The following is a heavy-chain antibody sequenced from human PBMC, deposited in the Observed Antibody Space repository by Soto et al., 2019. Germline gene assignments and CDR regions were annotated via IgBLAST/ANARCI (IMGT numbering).Heavy chain of an antibody. CDR1: GGTFSSYA. D-gene: IGHD2-2*01. J-gene: IGHJ6*02. CDR2: IIPISETT. CDR3: ARSQGSSTSLEIYYYYYYGMDV. Sequence: QVQLVQSGAEVKKPGSSVKVSCKASGGTFSSYAISWVRQAPGQGLEWMGGIIPISETTNYAQKFQGRVTITADESKRKAYMELRSLRSEDTAVYYCARSQGSSTSLEIYYYYYYGMDVWGQGTTVTVSS. V-gene: IGHV1-69*01.